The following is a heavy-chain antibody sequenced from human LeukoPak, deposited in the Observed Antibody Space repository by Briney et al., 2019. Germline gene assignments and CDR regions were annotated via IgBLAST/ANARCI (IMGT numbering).Heavy chain of an antibody. Sequence: MASETLSLTCSVPGASLSSYYWDWLRQSPGKGLEWFGYISDTGKTDSNPSLKSRVTISLGTSHTQFSLRLRSITTADSPASYYATGYYAFFATWGRGTVVSVS. CDR1: GASLSSYY. V-gene: IGHV4-59*01. CDR2: ISDTGKT. D-gene: IGHD1-26*01. J-gene: IGHJ5*02. CDR3: ATGYYAFFAT.